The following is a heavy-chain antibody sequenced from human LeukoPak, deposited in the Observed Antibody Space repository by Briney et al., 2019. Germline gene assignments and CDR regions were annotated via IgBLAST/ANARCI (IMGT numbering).Heavy chain of an antibody. J-gene: IGHJ4*02. V-gene: IGHV5-51*01. Sequence: GESLKISCQGSGYRFTSYWIGWVRQMPGKGPEWMGIIYPGDSDTRYNPSFQGQVTISADNSISTAYLQWSSLKASDTAMYYCALAGDSSTSCYSCFGYWGLGTLVTVSS. CDR3: ALAGDSSTSCYSCFGY. CDR2: IYPGDSDT. D-gene: IGHD2-2*02. CDR1: GYRFTSYW.